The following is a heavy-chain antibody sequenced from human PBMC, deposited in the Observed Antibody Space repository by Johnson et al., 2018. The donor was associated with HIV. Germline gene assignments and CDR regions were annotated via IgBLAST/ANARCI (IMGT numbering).Heavy chain of an antibody. CDR3: ARDATPWGGDYVGYAFDL. D-gene: IGHD4-17*01. J-gene: IGHJ3*01. CDR1: GFTFSSYG. Sequence: QVQLVESGGGVVQPGRSLRLSCAASGFTFSSYGMHWVRQAPGKGLEWVAVISYDGHIKYYADSVKGRFTISRDNAKASVSLRMNSLRAEDSGIYYCARDATPWGGDYVGYAFDLWGQGTVVTVSS. V-gene: IGHV3-30*03. CDR2: ISYDGHIK.